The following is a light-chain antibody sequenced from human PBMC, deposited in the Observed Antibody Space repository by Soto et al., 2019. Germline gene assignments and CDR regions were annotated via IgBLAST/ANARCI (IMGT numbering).Light chain of an antibody. Sequence: EIVLTQSPGTLSLSPGERATLSCRASQSVNNNYLTWYQQKPGQAPRLLIYGASSRATGIPDRFSGSGSGTDFTLTISRLEPEDVAVYYCQQYGSSPLTFGGGTKVEIK. CDR2: GAS. CDR1: QSVNNNY. J-gene: IGKJ4*01. V-gene: IGKV3-20*01. CDR3: QQYGSSPLT.